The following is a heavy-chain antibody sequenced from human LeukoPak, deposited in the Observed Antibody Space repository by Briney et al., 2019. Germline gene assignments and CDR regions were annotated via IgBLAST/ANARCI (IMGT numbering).Heavy chain of an antibody. CDR1: GFTFSSYS. Sequence: PGGSLRLSCAASGFTFSSYSMNWVRQAPGKGLEWVSSITSSSSYIYYADSVKGRFTISRDNAKNSLYLQMSSLRAEDTAVYYWARDLRGSSSPPGYWGQGTLVTVSS. J-gene: IGHJ4*02. D-gene: IGHD6-6*01. CDR3: ARDLRGSSSPPGY. V-gene: IGHV3-21*01. CDR2: ITSSSSYI.